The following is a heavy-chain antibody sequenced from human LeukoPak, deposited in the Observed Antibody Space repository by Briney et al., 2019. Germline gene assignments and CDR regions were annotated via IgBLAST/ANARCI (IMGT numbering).Heavy chain of an antibody. CDR3: ARGILSTYYDILTGSAPIDY. V-gene: IGHV1-18*01. Sequence: ASVKVSCKASGYTFTSYGISWVRQAPGQGLEWMGWISAYNGNTNYAQKLQGRVTMTTDTSTSTAYMELRSLRSDDTAVYYCARGILSTYYDILTGSAPIDYWGQGTLVTVSS. CDR2: ISAYNGNT. D-gene: IGHD3-9*01. J-gene: IGHJ4*02. CDR1: GYTFTSYG.